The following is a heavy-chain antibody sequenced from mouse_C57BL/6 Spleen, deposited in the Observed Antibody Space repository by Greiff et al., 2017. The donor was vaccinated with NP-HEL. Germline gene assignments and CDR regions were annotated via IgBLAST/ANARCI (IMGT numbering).Heavy chain of an antibody. Sequence: VQLQQPGAELVRPGSSVKLSCKASGYTFTSYWMHWVKQRPTQGLEWIGNIDPSDSETHYNQKFKDKATLTVDKSSSTAYMQRSSLTSEDSAVYYCARKGYGTAFDVWGTGTTVTVSS. V-gene: IGHV1-52*01. CDR1: GYTFTSYW. CDR3: ARKGYGTAFDV. D-gene: IGHD2-10*02. CDR2: IDPSDSET. J-gene: IGHJ1*03.